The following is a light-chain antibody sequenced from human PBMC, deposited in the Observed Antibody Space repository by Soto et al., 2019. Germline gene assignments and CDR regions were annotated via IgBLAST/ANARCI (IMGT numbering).Light chain of an antibody. CDR3: QQYGSSLFT. CDR1: QSVSNNY. CDR2: GTS. V-gene: IGKV3-20*01. Sequence: PGKRATLSCRASQSVSNNYLAWYQQKPGQAPRVLIYGTSIRASGVPERFSGGGSGTDFTLTITRLEPEDFAVYYCQQYGSSLFTFGPGTKVDIK. J-gene: IGKJ3*01.